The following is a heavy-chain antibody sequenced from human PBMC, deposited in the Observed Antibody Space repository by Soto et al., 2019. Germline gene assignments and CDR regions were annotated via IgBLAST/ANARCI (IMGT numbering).Heavy chain of an antibody. Sequence: GGSLRLSCAASGFTFSSYAMTWVRQAPGKGLEWVSLVSNSGSNTHYADSGKGRFTISRDNSKNTLFLQMSTLRAEDTAVYYCATSHSSNFDNWGQGTLVTVSS. CDR2: VSNSGSNT. V-gene: IGHV3-23*01. CDR3: ATSHSSNFDN. J-gene: IGHJ4*02. D-gene: IGHD6-13*01. CDR1: GFTFSSYA.